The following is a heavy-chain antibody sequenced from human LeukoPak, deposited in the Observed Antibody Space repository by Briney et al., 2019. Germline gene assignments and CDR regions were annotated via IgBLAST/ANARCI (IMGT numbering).Heavy chain of an antibody. CDR2: ISGSGSDL. D-gene: IGHD3-22*01. J-gene: IGHJ6*02. CDR3: ARSIGYYYTMDV. V-gene: IGHV3-11*01. Sequence: GGSLRLSCVACGFSFSGYYMSWIRQAPGRGLEWISYISGSGSDLYYTDSVKGRFTISRDNANNSLYLQMNSLRAEDTAVYYCARSIGYYYTMDVWGQGTTVTVSS. CDR1: GFSFSGYY.